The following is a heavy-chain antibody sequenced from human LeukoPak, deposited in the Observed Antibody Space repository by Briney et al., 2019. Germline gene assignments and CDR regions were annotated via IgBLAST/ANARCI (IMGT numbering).Heavy chain of an antibody. CDR3: ARGGDTAMFDY. J-gene: IGHJ4*02. Sequence: GGSLRLSCTASGFTFGDYAMSWFRQAPGKGLEWVGFIRSKAYGGTTEYAASVKGRFTISRDDSKSIAYLQMNSLKTEDTAVYYCARGGDTAMFDYWGQGTLVTVSS. CDR1: GFTFGDYA. D-gene: IGHD5-18*01. CDR2: IRSKAYGGTT. V-gene: IGHV3-49*03.